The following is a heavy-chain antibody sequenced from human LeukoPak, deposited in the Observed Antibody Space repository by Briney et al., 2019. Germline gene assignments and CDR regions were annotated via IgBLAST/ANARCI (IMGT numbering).Heavy chain of an antibody. V-gene: IGHV4-34*01. CDR2: INHSGST. Sequence: SETLSLTCAVYGGSFSGYYWSWIRQPPGKGLEWIGEINHSGSTNYNPSLKSRVTISVDTSKNQFSLKLSSVTAADTAVYYCARGGYSYGYIDYWGQGTQVTVSS. J-gene: IGHJ4*02. CDR1: GGSFSGYY. CDR3: ARGGYSYGYIDY. D-gene: IGHD5-18*01.